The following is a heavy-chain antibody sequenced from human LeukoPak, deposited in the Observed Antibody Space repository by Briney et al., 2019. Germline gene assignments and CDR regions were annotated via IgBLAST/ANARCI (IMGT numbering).Heavy chain of an antibody. CDR3: ARGGVDTAMVSLDY. Sequence: PGRSLRLSRTASGFTFGDYAMSWVRQAPGKGLEWVSYISSSGSTIYYADSVKGRFTISRDNSKNTLYLQMNSLRAEDTAVYYCARGGVDTAMVSLDYWGQGTLVTVSS. CDR1: GFTFGDYA. V-gene: IGHV3-48*01. J-gene: IGHJ4*02. CDR2: ISSSGSTI. D-gene: IGHD5-18*01.